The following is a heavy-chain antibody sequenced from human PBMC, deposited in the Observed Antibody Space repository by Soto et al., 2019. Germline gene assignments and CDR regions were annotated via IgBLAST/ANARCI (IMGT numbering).Heavy chain of an antibody. D-gene: IGHD6-6*01. V-gene: IGHV1-2*02. Sequence: SVKVSCKASGYTFTGYYIHWVRQAPGQGLEWMGWINPNSGGTNSAQKFQGRVTMTRDTSISTAYMELSRLTSDDTAVYYCARGGYSSLSGSDFWGQGTLVTVSS. CDR3: ARGGYSSLSGSDF. J-gene: IGHJ4*02. CDR1: GYTFTGYY. CDR2: INPNSGGT.